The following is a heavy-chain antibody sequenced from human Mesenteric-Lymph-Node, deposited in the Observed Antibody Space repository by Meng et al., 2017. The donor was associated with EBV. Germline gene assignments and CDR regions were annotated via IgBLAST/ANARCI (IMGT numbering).Heavy chain of an antibody. V-gene: IGHV1-2*05. J-gene: IGHJ4*02. Sequence: QVQLEESGAELKKPGASVSVSCTASGYTFTAHYLHWVRQAPGQGLEWMGRINPNSGVTKFAQHCRGRVSMTTETSISSAHLELTILGADDTVLYYGAREHALSALGYDFDSWGQGTLVTVSS. CDR3: AREHALSALGYDFDS. CDR2: INPNSGVT. CDR1: GYTFTAHY. D-gene: IGHD5-18*01.